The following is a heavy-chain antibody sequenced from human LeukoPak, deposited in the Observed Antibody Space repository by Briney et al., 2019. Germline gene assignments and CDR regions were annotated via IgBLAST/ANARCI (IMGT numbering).Heavy chain of an antibody. D-gene: IGHD2-8*02. CDR1: GLTFSRYW. CDR2: INQDGSEK. Sequence: PGGSLRLSCAASGLTFSRYWLTWVRQAPGKGLEWVANINQDGSEKNYVDSVKGRFTISRDNAKSSLYRQMNSLRDEDTAVYHCVSRGCTANACFVSSFNCFDHWGQGSLVTVSS. CDR3: VSRGCTANACFVSSFNCFDH. J-gene: IGHJ4*02. V-gene: IGHV3-7*03.